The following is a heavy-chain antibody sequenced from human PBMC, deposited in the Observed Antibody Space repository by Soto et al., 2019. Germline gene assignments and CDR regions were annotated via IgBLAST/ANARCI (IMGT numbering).Heavy chain of an antibody. J-gene: IGHJ5*01. V-gene: IGHV6-1*01. CDR1: GDSVSSNSAT. CDR2: TYYRSKWYH. D-gene: IGHD1-7*01. CDR3: ARSKASRNYSDS. Sequence: SQTLSLTCGISGDSVSSNSATWSWIRQSPSRGLEWLGRTYYRSKWYHDYAVSVKSRITINPDTSKNQFSLQLNSVTPEDTAVYYFARSKASRNYSDSSGQGTLVTVSS.